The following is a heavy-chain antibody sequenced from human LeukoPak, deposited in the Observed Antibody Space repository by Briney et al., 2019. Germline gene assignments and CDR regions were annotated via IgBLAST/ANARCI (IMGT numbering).Heavy chain of an antibody. V-gene: IGHV4-4*07. J-gene: IGHJ3*02. CDR2: IYTSGST. Sequence: SETLSLTCTVSGGSISSYYWSWIRQPAGKGLEWIGRIYTSGSTNYNPSLKSRVTISVDTSKNQFSLKLSSVTAADTAVYYCARDYSLAAVAFAFDIWGQGTMVTVSS. D-gene: IGHD5-18*01. CDR1: GGSISSYY. CDR3: ARDYSLAAVAFAFDI.